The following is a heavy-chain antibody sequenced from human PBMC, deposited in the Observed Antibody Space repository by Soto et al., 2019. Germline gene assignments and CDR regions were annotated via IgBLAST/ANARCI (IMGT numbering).Heavy chain of an antibody. CDR3: AREWAADSSGYSPFDY. J-gene: IGHJ4*02. D-gene: IGHD3-22*01. Sequence: QVQLVQSGAEVKKPGASVKVSCKASGYTFTSYGISWVRQAPGQGLEWMGWISAYNGNTNYAQKLQGRVTMTTDTSTSTAYMELRSLRSDDTAVYYCAREWAADSSGYSPFDYWGQGSLVTVSS. CDR2: ISAYNGNT. CDR1: GYTFTSYG. V-gene: IGHV1-18*01.